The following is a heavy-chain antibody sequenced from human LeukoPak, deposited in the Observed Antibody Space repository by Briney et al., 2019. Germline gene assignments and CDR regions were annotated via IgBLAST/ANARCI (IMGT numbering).Heavy chain of an antibody. CDR3: ASHGSGSCYLNWFDP. Sequence: GGSLRLSCAASGFTFRSYAMSWVRQAPGKGLEWVSAISGSGGSTYYADSVKGRFTISRDNSKNTLYLQMNSLRAEDTAVYYCASHGSGSCYLNWFDPWGQGTLVTVSS. D-gene: IGHD2-15*01. CDR2: ISGSGGST. CDR1: GFTFRSYA. V-gene: IGHV3-23*01. J-gene: IGHJ5*02.